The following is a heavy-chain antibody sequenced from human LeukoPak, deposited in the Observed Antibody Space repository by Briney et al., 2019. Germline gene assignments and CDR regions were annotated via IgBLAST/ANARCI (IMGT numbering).Heavy chain of an antibody. J-gene: IGHJ5*02. CDR3: ARDPVLLRGGNENWFDP. D-gene: IGHD3-10*01. V-gene: IGHV1-2*02. CDR2: INPNSGGT. CDR1: GYTFTGYY. Sequence: ASVKVSCTASGYTFTGYYMHWVRQAPGQGLEWMGWINPNSGGTNHAQKFQGRVTMTRDTSISTAYMELSRLRSDDTAVYYCARDPVLLRGGNENWFDPWGQGTLVTVSS.